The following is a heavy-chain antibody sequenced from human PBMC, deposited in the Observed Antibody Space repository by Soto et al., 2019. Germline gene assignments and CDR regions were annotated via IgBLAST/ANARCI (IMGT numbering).Heavy chain of an antibody. CDR1: GFTFFNYA. CDR3: ARKIRGSTTPPEYWYFVL. Sequence: EVQLLESGGGLVQPGGSLRLSCAGSGFTFFNYAMNWVRQAPGKGLEWVSQISGGGDATFFPHAVRGLFTFSRDNSKNAVTLQMHSLGVDATAVYYCARKIRGSTTPPEYWYFVLWGRCTAVTVSP. V-gene: IGHV3-23*01. CDR2: ISGGGDAT. J-gene: IGHJ2*01. D-gene: IGHD2-15*01.